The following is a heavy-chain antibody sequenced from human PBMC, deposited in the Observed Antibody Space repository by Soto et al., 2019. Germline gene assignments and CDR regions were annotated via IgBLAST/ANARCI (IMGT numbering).Heavy chain of an antibody. CDR1: EFTFSGYA. V-gene: IGHV3-23*01. Sequence: XVALRNSDEESEFTFSGYAMSWVRQAPGKGLEWVSAISGSGGSTYYADSVKGRFTISRDNSKNTLYLQMNSLRAEDTAVYYCAKDRDYPRDQFHYWGQGTLVTVSS. CDR2: ISGSGGST. CDR3: AKDRDYPRDQFHY. J-gene: IGHJ4*02. D-gene: IGHD2-2*01.